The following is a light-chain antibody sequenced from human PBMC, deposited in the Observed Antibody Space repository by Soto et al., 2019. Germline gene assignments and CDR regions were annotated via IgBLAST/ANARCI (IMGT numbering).Light chain of an antibody. J-gene: IGKJ1*01. Sequence: EIVKTQSPATLSVSPGERATLSCRASQSVGSNLAWYQQKPGQAPRLLFYGASTRATGIPARFSGSGSGTEFTLTISSLQSEDFAIYFCQQYNNWPPDRTFGQGTKVEIK. CDR1: QSVGSN. CDR3: QQYNNWPPDRT. CDR2: GAS. V-gene: IGKV3-15*01.